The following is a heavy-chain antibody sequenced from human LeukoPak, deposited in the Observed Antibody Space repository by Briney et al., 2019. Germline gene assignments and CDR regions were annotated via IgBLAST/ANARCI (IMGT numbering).Heavy chain of an antibody. Sequence: GGSLRLSCVASGFTFSSYGMSWVRQAPGKGLEWVAGLSHSGATRYYADSGQGRFIMSRDNSKNTLYLQITNLRAEDTALYYCANDLGWIQLNLGRGQGTLVTVSS. CDR1: GFTFSSYG. D-gene: IGHD5-18*01. J-gene: IGHJ4*02. CDR2: LSHSGATR. CDR3: ANDLGWIQLNLG. V-gene: IGHV3-23*01.